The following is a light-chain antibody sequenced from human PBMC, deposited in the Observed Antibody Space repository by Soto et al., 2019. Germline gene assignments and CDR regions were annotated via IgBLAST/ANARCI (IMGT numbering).Light chain of an antibody. CDR3: MQGIQLPNT. J-gene: IGKJ5*01. CDR1: QSLVYSDGNTY. Sequence: DAVMTQSPLSLPVTLGQPASISCRSSQSLVYSDGNTYLNWFQQRPGQSPRRLIYKVSNRDSGVPERFSGSGSGTDFTLKISRVEAEDVGLYYCMQGIQLPNTFCQGTRLE. V-gene: IGKV2-30*01. CDR2: KVS.